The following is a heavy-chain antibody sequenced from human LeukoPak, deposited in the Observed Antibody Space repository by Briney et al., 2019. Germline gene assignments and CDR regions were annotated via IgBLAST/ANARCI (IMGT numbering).Heavy chain of an antibody. V-gene: IGHV3-23*01. D-gene: IGHD1-7*01. CDR3: AKSSWNSQYYYDYGMDV. Sequence: GGSLRLSCAASGFTFSSYSMTWVRQAPGKGLEWVSAICGSGGSTYYADAVTGRFTISRDNSKNTLYLQMNSLRAEDTAVYYCAKSSWNSQYYYDYGMDVWGHGTTVTVSS. J-gene: IGHJ6*02. CDR1: GFTFSSYS. CDR2: ICGSGGST.